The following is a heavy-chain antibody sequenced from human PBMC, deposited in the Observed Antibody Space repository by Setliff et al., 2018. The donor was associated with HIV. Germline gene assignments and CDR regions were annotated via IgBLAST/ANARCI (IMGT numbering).Heavy chain of an antibody. J-gene: IGHJ6*02. Sequence: GGSLRLSCVASGFTFDEYALHWVRQVPGKGLEWVSSIGWNGVSIAYADSVKGRFTISRDNAKNSLFLQMNSLGVEDTALYYCARDYLYYNLYNGSPVYGMDVWGQGTTVTVSS. CDR1: GFTFDEYA. D-gene: IGHD3-3*01. CDR2: IGWNGVSI. V-gene: IGHV3-9*01. CDR3: ARDYLYYNLYNGSPVYGMDV.